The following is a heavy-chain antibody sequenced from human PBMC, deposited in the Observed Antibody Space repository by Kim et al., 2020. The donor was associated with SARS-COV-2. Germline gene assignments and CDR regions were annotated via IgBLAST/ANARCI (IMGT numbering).Heavy chain of an antibody. J-gene: IGHJ4*02. Sequence: YADSVKGRFTISRDNSKNTLYLQMNSLRAEDTAVYYCARVSIAVAGTFDYWGQGTLVTVSS. V-gene: IGHV3-33*01. CDR3: ARVSIAVAGTFDY. D-gene: IGHD6-19*01.